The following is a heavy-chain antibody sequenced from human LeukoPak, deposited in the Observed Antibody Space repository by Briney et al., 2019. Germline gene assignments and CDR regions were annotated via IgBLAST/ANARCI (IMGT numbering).Heavy chain of an antibody. Sequence: GGSLRLSCAVSGFTFDDYAMYWVRQAPGKGLEWVPGISWNSGSTGYADSVKGRFTISRDNAKKSLYLQMNSLRLEDTALYYCAKSYSGSQDDAFDIWGQGTMVTVSS. CDR1: GFTFDDYA. V-gene: IGHV3-9*01. CDR2: ISWNSGST. CDR3: AKSYSGSQDDAFDI. J-gene: IGHJ3*02. D-gene: IGHD1-26*01.